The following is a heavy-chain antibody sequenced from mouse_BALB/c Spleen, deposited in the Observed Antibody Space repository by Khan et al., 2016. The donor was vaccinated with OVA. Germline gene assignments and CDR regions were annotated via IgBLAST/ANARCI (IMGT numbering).Heavy chain of an antibody. V-gene: IGHV1S136*01. CDR2: IYPFNDDT. J-gene: IGHJ2*01. Sequence: VQLQQSRPELVKPGASVKMSCKASGYTFTSYVMHWVKQKPGQGLEWVGNIYPFNDDTKYNEKYKGKATLTSDKSSSTAYMELSNLTSEDSAVYCSAKNDRSALYFDYWGQGTTLTVSS. CDR1: GYTFTSYV. D-gene: IGHD2-14*01. CDR3: AKNDRSALYFDY.